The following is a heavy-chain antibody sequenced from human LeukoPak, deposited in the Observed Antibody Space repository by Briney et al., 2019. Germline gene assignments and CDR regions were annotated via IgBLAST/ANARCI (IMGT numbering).Heavy chain of an antibody. CDR2: IYYSGST. CDR1: GGSISSSSYY. Sequence: SETLSLTCTVSGGSISSSSYYWGWIRQPPGKGLEWIGSIYYSGSTYYNPSLKSRVTISVDTSKNQFSLKLSSVTAADTAVYYCARARTVTYYYYGMDVWGQGTTVTVSS. D-gene: IGHD4-17*01. J-gene: IGHJ6*02. CDR3: ARARTVTYYYYGMDV. V-gene: IGHV4-39*07.